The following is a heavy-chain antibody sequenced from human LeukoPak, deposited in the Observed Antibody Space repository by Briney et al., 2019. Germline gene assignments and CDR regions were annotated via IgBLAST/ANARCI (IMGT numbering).Heavy chain of an antibody. CDR2: FNLVGTTT. J-gene: IGHJ3*01. V-gene: IGHV3-74*01. Sequence: GGPLRLSCTVSGFTFSTYWLYWVRQAPGKGLGWVSFFNLVGTTTRNAASVMGRFTISRDNATTTLYLQMNRLRADDTAVYYCARAFSGAFDLWGQGTTVTVSS. D-gene: IGHD3-10*01. CDR1: GFTFSTYW. CDR3: ARAFSGAFDL.